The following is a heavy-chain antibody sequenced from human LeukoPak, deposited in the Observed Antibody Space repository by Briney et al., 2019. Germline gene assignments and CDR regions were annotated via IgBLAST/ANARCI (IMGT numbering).Heavy chain of an antibody. V-gene: IGHV3-7*03. CDR2: INKDGSEK. D-gene: IGHD3-10*01. CDR1: GFTFSGSW. CDR3: TRFKLSVVRGIISQPLAY. Sequence: TGGSLRLSCAASGFTFSGSWMSWVRKAPGKGLEWVASINKDGSEKNYVDSLKGRFTISRDNAKNSLYLQMNSLRAEDTAVYYCTRFKLSVVRGIISQPLAYWGQGTLLTVSS. J-gene: IGHJ4*02.